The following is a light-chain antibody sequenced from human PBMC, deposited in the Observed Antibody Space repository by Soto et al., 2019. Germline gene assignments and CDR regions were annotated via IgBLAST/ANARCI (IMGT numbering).Light chain of an antibody. CDR3: QQYNNWPPVT. J-gene: IGKJ5*01. V-gene: IGKV3-15*01. CDR2: GAS. Sequence: EIVMMQSPATLSVSPGERVTLSCRASQSVSSNLAWYQQKSGQAPRLLIYGASTRATGIPARFSGSGSGTEFTHTISSLQSEDFAIYYCQQYNNWPPVTFGQGTRLEIK. CDR1: QSVSSN.